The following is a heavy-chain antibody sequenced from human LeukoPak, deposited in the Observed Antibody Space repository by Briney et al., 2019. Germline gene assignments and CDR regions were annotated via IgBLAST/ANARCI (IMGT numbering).Heavy chain of an antibody. CDR3: AKSRGVPAAFYFEY. J-gene: IGHJ4*02. Sequence: GGSLRLSCAASGFTFSSYAMSWVRQAPGKGLEWVSTISGSGGSTYYADSVKGRFTISRDNSKNTLYLQMNSQRAEDTAVYYCAKSRGVPAAFYFEYWGQGTLVTVSS. CDR2: ISGSGGST. D-gene: IGHD2-2*01. V-gene: IGHV3-23*01. CDR1: GFTFSSYA.